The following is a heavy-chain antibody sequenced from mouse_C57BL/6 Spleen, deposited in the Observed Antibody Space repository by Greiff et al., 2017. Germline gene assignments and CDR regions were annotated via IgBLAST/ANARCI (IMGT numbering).Heavy chain of an antibody. D-gene: IGHD2-4*01. V-gene: IGHV1-80*01. Sequence: QVQLQQSGAELVKPGASVKISCKASGYAFSSYWMNWVKQRPGKGLEWIGQIYPGDGDTNYNGKFKGKATLTADKSSSTAYMQLSSLTSEDSAVYFCARSAGDYDVYYAMDYWGQGTSVTVSS. CDR3: ARSAGDYDVYYAMDY. CDR2: IYPGDGDT. J-gene: IGHJ4*01. CDR1: GYAFSSYW.